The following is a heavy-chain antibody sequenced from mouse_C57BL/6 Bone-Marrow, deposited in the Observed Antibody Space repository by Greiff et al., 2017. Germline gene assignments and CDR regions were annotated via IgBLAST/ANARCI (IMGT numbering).Heavy chain of an antibody. CDR2: IYPRSGNT. CDR1: GYTFTSYG. Sequence: VQLQQSGAELARPGASVKLSCKASGYTFTSYGISWVKQRTGQGLEWIGEIYPRSGNTYYNEKFKGKATLTADKSSSTAYMELRSLTSEDSAVYFCARCDYYGSSRGFAYWGQGTLVTVSA. D-gene: IGHD1-1*01. CDR3: ARCDYYGSSRGFAY. J-gene: IGHJ3*01. V-gene: IGHV1-81*01.